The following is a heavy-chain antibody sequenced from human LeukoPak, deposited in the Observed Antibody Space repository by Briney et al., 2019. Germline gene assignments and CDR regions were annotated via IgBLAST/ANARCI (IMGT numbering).Heavy chain of an antibody. CDR2: ISWNSGSI. Sequence: GGSLRLSCAASGFTFDDYAMHWVRQAPGKGLEWVSGISWNSGSIGYADSVKGRFTISRDNAKNSLYLQMNSLRAEDMALYYCAKEKLPYYYDSSGDLLYDAFDIWGPGTMGTVSS. CDR3: AKEKLPYYYDSSGDLLYDAFDI. J-gene: IGHJ3*02. D-gene: IGHD3-22*01. CDR1: GFTFDDYA. V-gene: IGHV3-9*03.